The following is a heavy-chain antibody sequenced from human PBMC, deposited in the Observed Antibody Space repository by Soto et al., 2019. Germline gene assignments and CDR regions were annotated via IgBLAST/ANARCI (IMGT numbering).Heavy chain of an antibody. CDR3: ARLVVVAPVANV. V-gene: IGHV4-39*01. J-gene: IGHJ4*02. CDR1: GGSVSYNSYY. D-gene: IGHD2-21*01. Sequence: PSETLSLTCSVSGGSVSYNSYYWGWIRQPPGKGLEWVGGIFYTGTTYYNPSLKDRLSISVDTSKNSFSPNLTSVTAADTAVYFCARLVVVAPVANVWGQGALVTVSS. CDR2: IFYTGTT.